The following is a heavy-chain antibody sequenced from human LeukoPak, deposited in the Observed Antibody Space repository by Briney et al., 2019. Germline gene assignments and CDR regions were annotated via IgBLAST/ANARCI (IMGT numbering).Heavy chain of an antibody. Sequence: ASVKVSCKASGGTFSSYAISWVRQAPGQGLEWMGWISAYNGNTNYAQKLQGRVTMTTDTSTSTAYMELRSLRSDDTAVYYCARGHLFGVGGYFDYWGQGTLVTASS. CDR1: GGTFSSYA. J-gene: IGHJ4*02. CDR2: ISAYNGNT. V-gene: IGHV1-18*01. CDR3: ARGHLFGVGGYFDY. D-gene: IGHD2-8*01.